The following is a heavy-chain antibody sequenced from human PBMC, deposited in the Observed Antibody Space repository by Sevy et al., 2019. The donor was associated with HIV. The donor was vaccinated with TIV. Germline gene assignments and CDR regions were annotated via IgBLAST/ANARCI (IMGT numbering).Heavy chain of an antibody. V-gene: IGHV4-4*07. D-gene: IGHD1-26*01. CDR3: ARERVGATKRGNYFDY. CDR2: IYTSGST. J-gene: IGHJ4*02. Sequence: SETLSLTCTVSGGSISSYYWSWIRQPAGKGLEWIGRIYTSGSTNYNPSPKSRVTMSVDTSKNQFSLKLSSVTAADTTVYYCARERVGATKRGNYFDYWGQGTLVTVSS. CDR1: GGSISSYY.